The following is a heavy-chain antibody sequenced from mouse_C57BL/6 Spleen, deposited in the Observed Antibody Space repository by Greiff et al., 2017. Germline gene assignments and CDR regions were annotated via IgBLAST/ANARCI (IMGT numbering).Heavy chain of an antibody. V-gene: IGHV1-61*01. CDR2: IYPSDSET. D-gene: IGHD4-1*01. Sequence: QVQLQQPGAELVRPGSSVKLSCKASGYTFTSYWMDWVKQRPGQGLEWIGNIYPSDSETHYNQKFKDKATLTVDKSSSTAYMQLSSLTSADSAVYYCARRGLTGTGFDYWGQGTTLTVSS. J-gene: IGHJ2*01. CDR1: GYTFTSYW. CDR3: ARRGLTGTGFDY.